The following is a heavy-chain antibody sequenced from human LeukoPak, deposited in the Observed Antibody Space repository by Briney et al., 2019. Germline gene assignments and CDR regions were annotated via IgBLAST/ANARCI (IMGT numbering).Heavy chain of an antibody. Sequence: ASVKVSCKASGGTFSSYAISWVRRAPGQGLGWMGGIIPIFGTANYAQKFQGRVTITADESTSTAYMELSSLRSEDTAVYYCARIHCSSTSCFGGLYYYYMDVWGKGTTVTVSS. CDR1: GGTFSSYA. CDR3: ARIHCSSTSCFGGLYYYYMDV. J-gene: IGHJ6*03. D-gene: IGHD2-2*01. CDR2: IIPIFGTA. V-gene: IGHV1-69*01.